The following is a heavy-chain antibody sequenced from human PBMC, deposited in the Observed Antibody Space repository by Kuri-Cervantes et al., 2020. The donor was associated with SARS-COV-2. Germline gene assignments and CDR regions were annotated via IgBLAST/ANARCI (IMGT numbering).Heavy chain of an antibody. J-gene: IGHJ4*02. Sequence: SVKVSCKASGGTFSSYTISWVRQAPGQGLEWMGGIIPIFGTANYAQKFQGRVTITADKSTSTAYMELSSLRSEDTAVYYCASLTGTTYGALDYWGQGTLVTVSS. V-gene: IGHV1-69*06. D-gene: IGHD1-7*01. CDR1: GGTFSSYT. CDR2: IIPIFGTA. CDR3: ASLTGTTYGALDY.